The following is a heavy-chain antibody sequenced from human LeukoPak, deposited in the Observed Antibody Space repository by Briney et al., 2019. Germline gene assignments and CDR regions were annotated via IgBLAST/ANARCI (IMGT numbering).Heavy chain of an antibody. J-gene: IGHJ4*02. D-gene: IGHD6-13*01. CDR1: GFTFSSYA. CDR2: VSGSGGST. V-gene: IGHV3-23*01. Sequence: GGSLRLSCAASGFTFSSYAMSWVRQAPGKGLEWVSAVSGSGGSTYYADSVKGWFTISRDNSKNTLYLQMNSLRAEDTAVYYCAKEREQHQTGYYFDYWGQGTLVTASS. CDR3: AKEREQHQTGYYFDY.